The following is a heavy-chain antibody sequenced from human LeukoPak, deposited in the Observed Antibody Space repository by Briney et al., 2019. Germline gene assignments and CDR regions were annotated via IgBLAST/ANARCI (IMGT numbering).Heavy chain of an antibody. V-gene: IGHV1-69*04. CDR2: IIPILGIA. CDR3: ARMGMDSISWDGGY. CDR1: GGTFSSYA. D-gene: IGHD6-13*01. J-gene: IGHJ4*02. Sequence: GASVKVSCKASGGTFSSYAISWVRQAPGQGLEWMGRIIPILGIANYAQKFQGRVTITADKSTSTAYMELSSLRSEDTAVYYCARMGMDSISWDGGYWGQGTLVTVSS.